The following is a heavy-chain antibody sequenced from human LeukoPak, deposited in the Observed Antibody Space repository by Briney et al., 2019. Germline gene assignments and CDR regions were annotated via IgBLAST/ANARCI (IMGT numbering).Heavy chain of an antibody. D-gene: IGHD2-21*01. V-gene: IGHV3-48*03. CDR3: ARGLFDCLYYVDY. CDR2: IGSSGSTI. J-gene: IGHJ4*02. Sequence: GGSLRLSCAASSFTFCHYEMNWVRQAPGKGLVWVSYIGSSGSTIYYADSVKGRITISRDNANNSLYLQMISLRAEDTAFYYCARGLFDCLYYVDYWRQGPLVTVS. CDR1: SFTFCHYE.